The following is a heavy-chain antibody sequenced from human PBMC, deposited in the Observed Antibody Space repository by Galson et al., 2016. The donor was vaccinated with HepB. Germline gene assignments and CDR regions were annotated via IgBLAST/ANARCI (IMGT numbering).Heavy chain of an antibody. CDR2: ISFDGSNK. CDR3: AKDATAMLYYFDN. D-gene: IGHD5-18*01. Sequence: SLRLSCAASGFTFSAYSMHWVRQAPGKGLEWVAVISFDGSNKYNADSMKGRFTISRDNSKNTLYLQMTSLRAEDTAVYYCAKDATAMLYYFDNWGQGTLVTVSS. J-gene: IGHJ4*02. CDR1: GFTFSAYS. V-gene: IGHV3-30*04.